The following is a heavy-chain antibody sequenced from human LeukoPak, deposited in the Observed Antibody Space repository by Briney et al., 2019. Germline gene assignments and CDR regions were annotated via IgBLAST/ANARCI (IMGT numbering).Heavy chain of an antibody. J-gene: IGHJ4*02. CDR1: GGTFSSYA. D-gene: IGHD4-23*01. CDR3: ARDRDDYGGKEGGFDY. CDR2: IIPILGIA. V-gene: IGHV1-69*04. Sequence: SVKVSCKASGGTFSSYAISWVRQAPGQGLEWMGRIIPILGIANYAQKFQGRVTITADKSTSTAYMELSSLRSEDTAVYYCARDRDDYGGKEGGFDYWGQGTLVTVSS.